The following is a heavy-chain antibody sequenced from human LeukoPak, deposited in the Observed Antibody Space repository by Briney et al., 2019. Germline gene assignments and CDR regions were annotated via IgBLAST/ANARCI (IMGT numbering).Heavy chain of an antibody. CDR3: AGASIAAAGIPTN. D-gene: IGHD6-13*01. CDR1: GGSFSGYY. J-gene: IGHJ4*02. Sequence: SETLSLTCAVYGGSFSGYYWSWIRQPPGKGLEWIGEINHSGSTNYNPSLKSRVTISVDTSKNQFSLKLSSVTAADTAVYCCAGASIAAAGIPTNWGQGTLVTVSS. V-gene: IGHV4-34*01. CDR2: INHSGST.